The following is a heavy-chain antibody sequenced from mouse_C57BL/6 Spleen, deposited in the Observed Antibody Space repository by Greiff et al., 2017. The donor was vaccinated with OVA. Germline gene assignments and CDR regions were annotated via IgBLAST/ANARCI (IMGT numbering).Heavy chain of an antibody. CDR3: ARAGSGYGFAY. D-gene: IGHD3-2*02. J-gene: IGHJ3*01. V-gene: IGHV1-82*01. Sequence: VQLQQSGPELVKPGASVKISCKASGYAFSSSWMNWVKQRPGKGLEWIGRIYPGDGDTNYNGKFKGKATLTADKSSSTAYMQLSSLTSEDSAVYFCARAGSGYGFAYWGQGTLVTVSA. CDR1: GYAFSSSW. CDR2: IYPGDGDT.